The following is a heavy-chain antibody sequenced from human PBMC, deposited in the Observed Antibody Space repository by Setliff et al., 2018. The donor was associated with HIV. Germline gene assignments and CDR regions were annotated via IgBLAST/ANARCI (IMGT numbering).Heavy chain of an antibody. D-gene: IGHD4-17*01. V-gene: IGHV4-39*02. CDR2: TTT. CDR3: VRDATTATRNYYYGLDV. CDR1: GGSITRTPYY. J-gene: IGHJ6*02. Sequence: PSETLSLTCTVSGGSITRTPYYWGWIRQPPGKGLEWIGSTTTYADSVKGRFTISRDNAKNTVYLQMNSLRAEDTAVYYCVRDATTATRNYYYGLDVWGQGTTVTVSS.